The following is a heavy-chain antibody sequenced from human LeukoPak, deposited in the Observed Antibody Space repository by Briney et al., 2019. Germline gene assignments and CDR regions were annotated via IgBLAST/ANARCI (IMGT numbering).Heavy chain of an antibody. Sequence: NPSETLSLTCAVSGGSISSGGYSWSWIRQPPGKGLEWIGYIYHSGSTYYNPSLKSRVTISVDRSKNQFSLKLSSVTAADTAVYYCASHYGSGSYYKWWGQGTLVTVSS. CDR2: IYHSGST. D-gene: IGHD3-10*01. V-gene: IGHV4-30-2*01. CDR1: GGSISSGGYS. CDR3: ASHYGSGSYYKW. J-gene: IGHJ4*02.